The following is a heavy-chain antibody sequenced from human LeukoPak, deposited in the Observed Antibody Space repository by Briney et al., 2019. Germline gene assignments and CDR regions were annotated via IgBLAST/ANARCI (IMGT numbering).Heavy chain of an antibody. CDR1: GLTFSVAG. J-gene: IGHJ4*02. V-gene: IGHV3-23*01. CDR3: AKRSCSGTTCYPLGD. CDR2: ITGNGGST. Sequence: QPGGSLRLSCAASGLTFSVAGMLWVRQAPGKGLEWVSAITGNGGSTYSADSVKGRFTISSDNSKSTLYLQMNRMRAEDTAIYYCAKRSCSGTTCYPLGDWGKGTLVTVSS. D-gene: IGHD6-19*01.